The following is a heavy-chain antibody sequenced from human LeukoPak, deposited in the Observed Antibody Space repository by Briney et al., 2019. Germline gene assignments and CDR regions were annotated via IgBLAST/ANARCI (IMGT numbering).Heavy chain of an antibody. D-gene: IGHD3-10*01. CDR3: ARDLSYYGSGSYSLDY. V-gene: IGHV1-2*02. Sequence: ASVTVSSTASGYTSTAYSMHWVRQAPGQGLEWMGWINPNSGGTNYAQKFQGRVTITRDTSISTAYMELSRLRSDDTAVYYCARDLSYYGSGSYSLDYWGQGTLVTVSS. CDR1: GYTSTAYS. J-gene: IGHJ4*02. CDR2: INPNSGGT.